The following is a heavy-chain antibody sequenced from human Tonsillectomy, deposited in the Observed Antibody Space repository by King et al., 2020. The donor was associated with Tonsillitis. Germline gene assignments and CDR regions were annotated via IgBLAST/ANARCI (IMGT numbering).Heavy chain of an antibody. D-gene: IGHD4-11*01. V-gene: IGHV4-59*01. Sequence: VQLQESGPGLVKPSETLSLTCTVSGGSISSYYWSWIRQPPGKGLEWIGYIYYSGSTNYNPSLKSRVTISVDTSKNQFSLKLSSVTAADTAVYYCARPGRTSSNSAWGGVFQNWFDPWGQGTLVTVSS. CDR2: IYYSGST. J-gene: IGHJ5*02. CDR3: ARPGRTSSNSAWGGVFQNWFDP. CDR1: GGSISSYY.